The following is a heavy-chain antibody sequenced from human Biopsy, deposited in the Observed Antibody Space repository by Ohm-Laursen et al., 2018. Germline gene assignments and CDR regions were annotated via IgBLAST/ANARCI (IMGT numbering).Heavy chain of an antibody. CDR1: GYTFATYY. CDR2: INPSGNST. J-gene: IGHJ4*02. Sequence: ASVKVSCKASGYTFATYYIHWVRQAPGQGLEWMGIINPSGNSTAYTQNFQGRVTMTWDTSTSTVHMELSSLRFEDTAVYYCALASFDYWGQGTLVTVSS. V-gene: IGHV1-46*01. CDR3: ALASFDY.